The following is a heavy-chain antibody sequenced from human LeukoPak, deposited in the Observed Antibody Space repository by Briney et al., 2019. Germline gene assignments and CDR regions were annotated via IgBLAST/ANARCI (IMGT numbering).Heavy chain of an antibody. J-gene: IGHJ4*02. V-gene: IGHV1-2*02. CDR3: ARALRYFDWLLDLDY. Sequence: GASVKVSCKASGYTFTGYYMHWVRQAPGQGLEWMGWINPNSGGTNYAQKFQGRVTVTRDTSISTAYMELSRLRSDDTAVYYCARALRYFDWLLDLDYWGQGTLVTVSS. CDR1: GYTFTGYY. CDR2: INPNSGGT. D-gene: IGHD3-9*01.